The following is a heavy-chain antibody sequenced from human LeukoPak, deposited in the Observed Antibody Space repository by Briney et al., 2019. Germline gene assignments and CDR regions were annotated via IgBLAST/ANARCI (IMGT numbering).Heavy chain of an antibody. V-gene: IGHV1-2*02. J-gene: IGHJ4*02. D-gene: IGHD3-10*01. CDR2: INPNSGGT. Sequence: ASVKVSCKASGYTFTGYYMHWVRQAPGQGLEWMGWINPNSGGTNYAQKFQGRVTMTRDTSISTAYMELSNLRSEDTGVYYCARGPIFGSGSYFDHWAQGTLVTVSS. CDR1: GYTFTGYY. CDR3: ARGPIFGSGSYFDH.